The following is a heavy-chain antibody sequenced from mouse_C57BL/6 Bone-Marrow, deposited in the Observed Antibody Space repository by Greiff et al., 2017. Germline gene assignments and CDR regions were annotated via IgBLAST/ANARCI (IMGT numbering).Heavy chain of an antibody. J-gene: IGHJ3*01. V-gene: IGHV1-81*01. CDR2: IYPRSGNT. CDR3: ARDYYGNYERFAY. D-gene: IGHD2-1*01. Sequence: QVQLQQSGAELARPGASVKLSCKASGYTFTSYGISWVKQRTGQGLEWIGEIYPRSGNTYYNEKFKGKATLTADKSSSTAYMELRSLTSEDSAVXFCARDYYGNYERFAYWGQGTLGTVSA. CDR1: GYTFTSYG.